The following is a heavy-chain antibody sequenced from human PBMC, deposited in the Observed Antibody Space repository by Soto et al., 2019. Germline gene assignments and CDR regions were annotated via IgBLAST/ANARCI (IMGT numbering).Heavy chain of an antibody. D-gene: IGHD3-10*01. CDR2: ISGSGGST. J-gene: IGHJ3*02. V-gene: IGHV3-23*01. Sequence: GGSLRLSCAASGFTFSTYAMSWVRQAPGKGLVWVSAISGSGGSTFYADSVKGRFTISRDNSMNTLYLQMNSLRSEDTAVYYCAHPRGFGVFDAYDIWGQGTMVTVSS. CDR3: AHPRGFGVFDAYDI. CDR1: GFTFSTYA.